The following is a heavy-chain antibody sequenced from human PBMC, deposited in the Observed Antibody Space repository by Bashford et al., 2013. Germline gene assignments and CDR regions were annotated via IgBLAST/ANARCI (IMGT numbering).Heavy chain of an antibody. CDR1: GGSISSGGYY. D-gene: IGHD4-23*01. Sequence: SETLSLTCTVSGGSISSGGYYWSWIRQHPGKGLEWIGYIYYSGSTYYNPSLKSRVTISVDTSKNQFSLKLSSVTAADTAVYYCARGWSGGNWYYFDYWGQGTLVTVSS. CDR3: ARGWSGGNWYYFDY. V-gene: IGHV4-31*03. J-gene: IGHJ4*02. CDR2: IYYSGST.